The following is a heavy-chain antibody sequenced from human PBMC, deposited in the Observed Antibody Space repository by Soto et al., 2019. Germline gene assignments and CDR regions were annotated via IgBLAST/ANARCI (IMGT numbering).Heavy chain of an antibody. CDR3: ARDHAAARGIMGYYYYYYMDV. CDR1: GFTFRSYG. D-gene: IGHD6-6*01. Sequence: GGSLRLSCAASGFTFRSYGMHWVRQAPGKGLEWVAVIWYDGSNKYYADSVKGRFTISRDNSKNTLYLQMNSLRAEDTAVYYCARDHAAARGIMGYYYYYYMDVWGKGTTVTVSS. V-gene: IGHV3-33*01. J-gene: IGHJ6*03. CDR2: IWYDGSNK.